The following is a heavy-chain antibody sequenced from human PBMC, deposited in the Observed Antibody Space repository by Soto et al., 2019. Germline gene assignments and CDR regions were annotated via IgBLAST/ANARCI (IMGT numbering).Heavy chain of an antibody. CDR2: TIPLFGTP. CDR3: VADLDFWHLSVL. Sequence: QVQLVQSGVEVKKPGSSVKVSCKASGDTFKNSVISWVRQAPGQGLEWMGGTIPLFGTPDYSQKFQGRLTVTTDEATLTSYMEVSSQTSEDKAVSDCVADLDFWHLSVLWGQWTTVIV. J-gene: IGHJ6*02. V-gene: IGHV1-69*01. D-gene: IGHD1-1*01. CDR1: GDTFKNSV.